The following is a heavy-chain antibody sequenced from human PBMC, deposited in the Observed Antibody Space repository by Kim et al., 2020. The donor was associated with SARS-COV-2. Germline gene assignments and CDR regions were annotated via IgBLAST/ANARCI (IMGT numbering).Heavy chain of an antibody. J-gene: IGHJ4*02. V-gene: IGHV3-30-3*01. CDR3: AREGVHYDFWRGSNDY. D-gene: IGHD3-3*01. CDR2: ISYDGSNK. CDR1: GFTFSSYA. Sequence: GGSLRLSCAASGFTFSSYAMHWVRQAPGKGLEWVAVISYDGSNKYYADSVKGRFTISRDNSKNTLYLQMNSLRAEDTAVYYCAREGVHYDFWRGSNDYWGQGTLVTVSS.